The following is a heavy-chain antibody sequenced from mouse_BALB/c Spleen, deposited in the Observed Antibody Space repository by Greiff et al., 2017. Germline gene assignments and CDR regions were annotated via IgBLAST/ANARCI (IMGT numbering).Heavy chain of an antibody. D-gene: IGHD1-1*01. CDR2: ILPGSGST. J-gene: IGHJ1*01. V-gene: IGHV1-9*01. CDR3: ARRSYYYGSNPYFDV. CDR1: GYTFSSYW. Sequence: VQLQQSGAELMKPGASVKISCKATGYTFSSYWIEWVKQRPGHGLEWIGEILPGSGSTNYNEKFKGKATFTADTSSNTAYMQLSSLTSEDSAVYYCARRSYYYGSNPYFDVWGAGTTVTVSS.